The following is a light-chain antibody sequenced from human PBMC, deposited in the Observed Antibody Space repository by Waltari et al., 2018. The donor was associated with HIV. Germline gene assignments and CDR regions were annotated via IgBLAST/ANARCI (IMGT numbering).Light chain of an antibody. Sequence: QSALTQPPSVSGAPGQRVTISCTGNRSNIGAGYFVHWYQHLPGTAPKPLVYSHIKRPSGVPDRFSGSKSGTSASLVITGLQAEDEADYYCQSYDSSLRASVFGGGTKLTVL. J-gene: IGLJ2*01. CDR3: QSYDSSLRASV. CDR2: SHI. V-gene: IGLV1-40*01. CDR1: RSNIGAGYF.